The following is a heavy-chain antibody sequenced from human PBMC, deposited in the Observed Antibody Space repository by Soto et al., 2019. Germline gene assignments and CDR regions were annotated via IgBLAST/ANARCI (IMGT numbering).Heavy chain of an antibody. V-gene: IGHV3-15*07. Sequence: EVQLVESGGGLVKPGGSLRLSCAASVFTFSNAWMIWVRQAPGKGLEWVGRIKSKTDGGTTDYAAPVKGRFTISRDDSKNTLYLQMNSLKTEDTAVYYCTTEDFWSGYCFDYWGQGTLVTVSS. D-gene: IGHD3-3*01. CDR2: IKSKTDGGTT. CDR1: VFTFSNAW. J-gene: IGHJ4*02. CDR3: TTEDFWSGYCFDY.